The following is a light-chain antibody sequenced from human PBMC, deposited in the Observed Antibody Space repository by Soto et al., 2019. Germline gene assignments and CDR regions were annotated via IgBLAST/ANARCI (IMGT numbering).Light chain of an antibody. CDR3: SSYAGSNLYV. V-gene: IGLV2-8*01. CDR1: SSDVGGYNY. Sequence: QSVLTQPPSASGSPGQSVTISCTGTSSDVGGYNYVSWYQQHPGKAPNLMIYEVSKRPSGVPDRFSGSKSGNTASLTVSGLQAEDEAHYYCSSYAGSNLYVFGTGTKLTVL. CDR2: EVS. J-gene: IGLJ1*01.